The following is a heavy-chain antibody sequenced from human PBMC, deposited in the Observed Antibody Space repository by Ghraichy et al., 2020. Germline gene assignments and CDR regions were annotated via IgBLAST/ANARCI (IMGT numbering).Heavy chain of an antibody. CDR2: IYYSGST. D-gene: IGHD3-10*01. Sequence: SETLSLTCTVSGGSISSYYWSWIRQPPGKGLEWIGYIYYSGSTNYNPSLKSRVTISVDTSKNQFSLKLSSVTAADTAVYYCARDRGRGDAFDIWGQGTMVTVSS. V-gene: IGHV4-59*01. CDR3: ARDRGRGDAFDI. J-gene: IGHJ3*02. CDR1: GGSISSYY.